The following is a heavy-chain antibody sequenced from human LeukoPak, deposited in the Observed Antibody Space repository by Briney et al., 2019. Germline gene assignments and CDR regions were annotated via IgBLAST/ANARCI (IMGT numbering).Heavy chain of an antibody. CDR3: TRDGSGTGFDH. CDR1: GFTFTNAW. Sequence: GGSLRLSCAASGFTFTNAWMSWVRQAPGKGLEWVGRIKSETDDGTTDYAAPVKGRFTISRDDSKNTLYLQMNSLKTEDSAVYYCTRDGSGTGFDHWGQGTLVTVSS. J-gene: IGHJ4*02. CDR2: IKSETDDGTT. V-gene: IGHV3-15*01. D-gene: IGHD1-26*01.